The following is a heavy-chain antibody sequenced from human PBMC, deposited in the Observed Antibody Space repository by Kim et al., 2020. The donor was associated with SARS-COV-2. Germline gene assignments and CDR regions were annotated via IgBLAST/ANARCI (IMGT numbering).Heavy chain of an antibody. D-gene: IGHD3-10*01. CDR3: ATLTRITMVRGVAPREADY. Sequence: GGSLRLSCAASGFTFSSYAMSWVRQAPGKGLEWVSAISGSGGSTYYADSVKGRFTISRDNSKNTLYLQMNSLRAEDTAVYYCATLTRITMVRGVAPREADYWGQGTLVTVSS. J-gene: IGHJ4*02. CDR1: GFTFSSYA. V-gene: IGHV3-23*01. CDR2: ISGSGGST.